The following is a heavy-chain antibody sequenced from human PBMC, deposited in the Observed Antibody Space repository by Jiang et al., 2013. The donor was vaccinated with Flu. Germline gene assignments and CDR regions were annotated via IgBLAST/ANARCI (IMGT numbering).Heavy chain of an antibody. CDR3: ARGLAVAGTWLDYFDY. CDR2: MNPNSGNT. V-gene: IGHV1-8*02. D-gene: IGHD6-19*01. Sequence: GAEVKKPGASVKVSCKASGYTFTSYDINWVRQATGQGLEWMGWMNPNSGNTGYAQKFQGRVTMTRNTSVSTAYMELSSLRSEDTAVYYCARGLAVAGTWLDYFDYWGQGTLVTVSS. J-gene: IGHJ4*02. CDR1: GYTFTSYD.